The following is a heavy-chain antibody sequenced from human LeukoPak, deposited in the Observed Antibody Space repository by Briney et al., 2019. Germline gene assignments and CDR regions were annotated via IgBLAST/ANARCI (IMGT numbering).Heavy chain of an antibody. V-gene: IGHV4-59*01. CDR3: VRASADSGGAFDA. Sequence: SETLFLTRTVSGASINKDYWAWIRQPPGRGLGWIGYVIDSDFNEANGDITNYNPSLETRVTTSRDTPKNQFSLKLSSMTAADTAIYYCVRASADSGGAFDAWGHGTVVTVSS. CDR2: VIDSDFNEANGDIT. CDR1: GASINKDY. D-gene: IGHD2-15*01. J-gene: IGHJ3*01.